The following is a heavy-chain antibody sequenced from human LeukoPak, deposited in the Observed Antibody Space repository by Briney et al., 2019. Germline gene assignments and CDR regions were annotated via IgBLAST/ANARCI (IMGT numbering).Heavy chain of an antibody. CDR3: AKDLRRTSYHHDFDY. Sequence: PGGPLRLSCTASGFAFSDYTMNWVRQTPGKGLECVSSISGGASNSYYADSVKGRFTISRDNSKNTLYLQMNSLRAEDTAVYYCAKDLRRTSYHHDFDYWGQGTLVTVSS. J-gene: IGHJ4*02. V-gene: IGHV3-23*01. CDR2: ISGGASNS. CDR1: GFAFSDYT. D-gene: IGHD2-2*01.